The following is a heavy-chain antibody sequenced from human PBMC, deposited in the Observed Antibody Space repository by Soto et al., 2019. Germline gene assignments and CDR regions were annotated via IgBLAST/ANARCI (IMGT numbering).Heavy chain of an antibody. Sequence: GWSLRLSCEFSVFNFNNYGINWVRQAPGKGLEWVSSVSKSDYAYYSDSVKGRFTISRDNAKNSVSLQMNTLRAEDTAVYYCAREDSIIIPAVSDFWGQGTMV. V-gene: IGHV3-21*01. CDR1: VFNFNNYG. CDR2: VSKSDYA. CDR3: AREDSIIIPAVSDF. J-gene: IGHJ4*02. D-gene: IGHD2-2*01.